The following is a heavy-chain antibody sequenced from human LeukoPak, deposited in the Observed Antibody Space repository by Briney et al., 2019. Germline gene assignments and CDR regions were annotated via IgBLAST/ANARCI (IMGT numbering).Heavy chain of an antibody. D-gene: IGHD3-22*01. Sequence: SETLSLTCTVSGVSISSGTYFWGWIRQPPGKGLEWIGNIYYSGSTYYNPSLKSRVTISLDTSKNQFSLKLYSVTAADTAVYYCARLKRVGYFDYWGQGTLVTVSS. J-gene: IGHJ4*02. CDR2: IYYSGST. CDR3: ARLKRVGYFDY. V-gene: IGHV4-39*01. CDR1: GVSISSGTYF.